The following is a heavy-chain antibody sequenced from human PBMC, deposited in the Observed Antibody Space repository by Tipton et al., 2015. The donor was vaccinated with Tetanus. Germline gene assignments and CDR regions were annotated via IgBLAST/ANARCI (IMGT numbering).Heavy chain of an antibody. Sequence: SLRLSCVASGFTFRSYWMSWVRQAPGKGLEWVANIKEDGSEMYYADSVKGRFTISRDNARNSLSVHTNSLTAEDTAVYYCARLRVYCSTACYSREDYWGQGTLVTVSS. CDR2: IKEDGSEM. J-gene: IGHJ4*02. CDR3: ARLRVYCSTACYSREDY. D-gene: IGHD2/OR15-2a*01. V-gene: IGHV3-7*01. CDR1: GFTFRSYW.